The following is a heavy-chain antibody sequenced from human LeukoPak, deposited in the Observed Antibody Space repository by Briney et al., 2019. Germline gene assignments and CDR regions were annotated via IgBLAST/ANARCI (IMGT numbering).Heavy chain of an antibody. D-gene: IGHD3-16*01. Sequence: SETLSLTCSVSGGSISSSSSYWGWIRQPPGKGLEWIGSIYYSGSSFDNPALKSRVTISVDTSRNQFSLKLNSVTDADTALYYCAREAKGSNVFYYYMDVWGKGTTVTVSS. CDR2: IYYSGSS. J-gene: IGHJ6*03. CDR3: AREAKGSNVFYYYMDV. CDR1: GGSISSSSSY. V-gene: IGHV4-39*07.